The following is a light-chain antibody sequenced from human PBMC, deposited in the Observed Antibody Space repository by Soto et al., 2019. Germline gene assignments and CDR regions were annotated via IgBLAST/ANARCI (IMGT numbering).Light chain of an antibody. Sequence: QSALTQPLSVSGSPGQSVTISCTGTSSDVGGYNYVCWYQQHPGKAPKLMIYDVSKRPSGVPDRFSGSKSGTPASLTISGLQAEDEADYYRCSYAGSYTMVFGGGTKVTVL. CDR3: CSYAGSYTMV. J-gene: IGLJ2*01. CDR2: DVS. V-gene: IGLV2-11*01. CDR1: SSDVGGYNY.